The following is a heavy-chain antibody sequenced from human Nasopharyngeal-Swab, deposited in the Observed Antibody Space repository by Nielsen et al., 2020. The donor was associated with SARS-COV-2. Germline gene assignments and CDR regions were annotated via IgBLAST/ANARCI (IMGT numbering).Heavy chain of an antibody. V-gene: IGHV3-23*03. CDR2: IHSDPSNT. Sequence: GGSLRLSCAASGFTFSSYAMSWVRQAPGKGLEWVSVIHSDPSNTYYADSVQGRFTISRDNAKNAVYLQMNSLRPEDTAVYYCARDLVTGQRFDYWGQGTLVTVSS. CDR3: ARDLVTGQRFDY. J-gene: IGHJ4*02. D-gene: IGHD2-21*02. CDR1: GFTFSSYA.